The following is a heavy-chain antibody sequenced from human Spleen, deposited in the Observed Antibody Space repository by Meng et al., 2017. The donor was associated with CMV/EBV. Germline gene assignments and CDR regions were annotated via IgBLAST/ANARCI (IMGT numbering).Heavy chain of an antibody. CDR3: ARTSVGWELLVHFDY. V-gene: IGHV3-48*04. D-gene: IGHD1-26*01. J-gene: IGHJ4*02. CDR2: ISGSDNSM. CDR1: GFTFSSYS. Sequence: GGSLRLSCAASGFTFSSYSMNWVRQAPGRGLEWLSYISGSDNSMYYANSVKGRFTISRDNAKKSLYLQMNSLRAEDTAVYYCARTSVGWELLVHFDYWGQGTLVTVSS.